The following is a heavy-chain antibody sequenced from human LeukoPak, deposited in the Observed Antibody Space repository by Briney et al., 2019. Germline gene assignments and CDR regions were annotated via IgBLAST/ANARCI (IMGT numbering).Heavy chain of an antibody. Sequence: PGGSLRLSCAASGFTFSDYYMSWIRQAPGKGLEWVSYISTSGTTIYYADSVKGRFSISRDNAKNSLYLQMNSLRAEDTAMYYCARGQWPPRYYFDCWGQGTLVTVSS. D-gene: IGHD6-19*01. J-gene: IGHJ4*02. CDR2: ISTSGTTI. V-gene: IGHV3-11*04. CDR3: ARGQWPPRYYFDC. CDR1: GFTFSDYY.